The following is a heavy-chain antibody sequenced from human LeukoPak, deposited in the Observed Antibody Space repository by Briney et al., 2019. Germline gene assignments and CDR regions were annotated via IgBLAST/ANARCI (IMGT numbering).Heavy chain of an antibody. J-gene: IGHJ6*02. CDR1: EYNFTNYW. CDR2: IYPGDSDT. Sequence: GESLKISCKGSEYNFTNYWIGWVRQMPGKGLEWMGIIYPGDSDTRYSPSFQGQVTISADKSISTAYLQWSSLKASDTAMYYCASQYYYDSSGYPKMEYYYYGMDVWGQGTAVTVSS. V-gene: IGHV5-51*01. D-gene: IGHD3-22*01. CDR3: ASQYYYDSSGYPKMEYYYYGMDV.